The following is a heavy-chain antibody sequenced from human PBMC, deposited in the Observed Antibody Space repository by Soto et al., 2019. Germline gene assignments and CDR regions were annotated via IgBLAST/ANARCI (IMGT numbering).Heavy chain of an antibody. D-gene: IGHD1-26*01. CDR2: ISYDGSNK. CDR3: VRYSGKYQGPIDY. J-gene: IGHJ4*02. Sequence: QVQLVESGGGVVQPGRSLRLFCAASGFTFSHYGIHWVRQAPGKGLEWLAVISYDGSNKHYADSVKGRFTVSRDNSKNTLYLQMNSLRAEDTAVYFCVRYSGKYQGPIDYWGQGTLVTVSS. CDR1: GFTFSHYG. V-gene: IGHV3-30*03.